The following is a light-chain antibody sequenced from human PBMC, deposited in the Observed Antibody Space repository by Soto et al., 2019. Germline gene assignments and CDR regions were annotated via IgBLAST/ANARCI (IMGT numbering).Light chain of an antibody. CDR1: QSIDNY. V-gene: IGKV1-39*01. Sequence: DIQMTQSPISLSASVGERVTISCRASQSIDNYLNWYQQKQGKAPKLLIFAASSLQSGVPSRFSGSGSGTDFTLTINSLQPQDFATYYCQQSHSSPLSFAGGTKVEI. CDR2: AAS. CDR3: QQSHSSPLS. J-gene: IGKJ4*01.